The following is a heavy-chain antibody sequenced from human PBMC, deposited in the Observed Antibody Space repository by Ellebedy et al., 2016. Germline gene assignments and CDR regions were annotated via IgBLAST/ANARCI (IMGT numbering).Heavy chain of an antibody. CDR1: GFTFSDYA. CDR2: ITGSGGST. V-gene: IGHV3-23*01. Sequence: GESLNISXAASGFTFSDYAMSWVRQAPGKGLEWVSAITGSGGSTYYADSVKGRFTISRDNSENTLYLQMKSLRADDTAKYYCAKGKRGGADLDYWGQGTLVTVSS. D-gene: IGHD4/OR15-4a*01. J-gene: IGHJ4*02. CDR3: AKGKRGGADLDY.